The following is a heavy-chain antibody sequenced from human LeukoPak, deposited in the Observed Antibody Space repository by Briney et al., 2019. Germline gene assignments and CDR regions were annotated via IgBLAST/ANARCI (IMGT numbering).Heavy chain of an antibody. D-gene: IGHD3-10*01. J-gene: IGHJ6*03. CDR3: ARGQAFHAYYYGSGISMDV. CDR2: MNPNSGNT. CDR1: GYIFTSYD. Sequence: ASVKVSCKASGYIFTSYDINWVRQATGQGLEWMGWMNPNSGNTGYAQKFQGRVTMTRNTSINTAYMELSSLRSEDTAVYYCARGQAFHAYYYGSGISMDVWGKGTTVTVSS. V-gene: IGHV1-8*01.